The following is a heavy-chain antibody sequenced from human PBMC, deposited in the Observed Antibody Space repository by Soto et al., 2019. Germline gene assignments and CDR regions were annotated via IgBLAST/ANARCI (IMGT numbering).Heavy chain of an antibody. CDR1: GFTVSSYS. D-gene: IGHD6-25*01. CDR3: ARAPSWTAGPFDY. CDR2: ISSSGTYI. Sequence: GGSLRLSCGASGFTVSSYSMNWVRQAPGRGLEWVSSISSSGTYIHYADSMKGRFTISRDNSKNTLYLQMNSLRAEDTAVYYCARAPSWTAGPFDYWGQGTLVTVSS. V-gene: IGHV3-21*01. J-gene: IGHJ4*02.